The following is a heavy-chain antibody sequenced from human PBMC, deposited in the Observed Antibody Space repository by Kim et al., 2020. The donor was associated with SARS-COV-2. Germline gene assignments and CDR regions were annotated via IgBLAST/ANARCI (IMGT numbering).Heavy chain of an antibody. CDR3: ARDLQWLVGGFDY. V-gene: IGHV1-3*01. J-gene: IGHJ4*02. D-gene: IGHD6-19*01. Sequence: YSQNFQGRVTITRDTSASTAYMELSSLRSEDTAVYYCARDLQWLVGGFDYWGQGTLVTVSS.